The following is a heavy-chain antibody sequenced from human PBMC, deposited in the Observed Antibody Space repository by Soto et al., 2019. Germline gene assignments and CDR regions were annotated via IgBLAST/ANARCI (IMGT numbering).Heavy chain of an antibody. CDR2: ISYDGSNK. J-gene: IGHJ6*02. V-gene: IGHV3-30-3*01. CDR1: GFTLSSYA. CDR3: ANIVVAPAALPLDV. Sequence: PGGYLRDSYAASGFTLSSYAMPWVRQAPGKGLEWVAVISYDGSNKYYADSVKGRFSISRDNSKNTLYLQMNSLRAEDTAVYYCANIVVAPAALPLDVWGQGT. D-gene: IGHD2-2*01.